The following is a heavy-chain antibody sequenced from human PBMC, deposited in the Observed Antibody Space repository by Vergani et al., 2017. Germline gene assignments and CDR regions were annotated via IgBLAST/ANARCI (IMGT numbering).Heavy chain of an antibody. J-gene: IGHJ3*02. CDR1: GDSISSGHYY. CDR2: IYSSGST. V-gene: IGHV4-61*02. D-gene: IGHD1-26*01. Sequence: QVQLQESGPGLLKHSQTLSLTCSVAGDSISSGHYYWNWIRQPAGKGLEWMGRIYSSGSTSYNPSIKSRITMSLDTSTNQFSLSLSSVTAADTAVYYCARGTFLHAFDNWGQGTVVTVSS. CDR3: ARGTFLHAFDN.